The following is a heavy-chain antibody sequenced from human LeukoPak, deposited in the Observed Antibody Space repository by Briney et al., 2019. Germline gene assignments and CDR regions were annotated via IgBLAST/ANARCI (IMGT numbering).Heavy chain of an antibody. Sequence: GGSLRLSCAASGFTFSSYGMHWVRQAPGKGLEWVAVISYDGSNKYYADSVKGRFTISRDNSKNTLYLQMNSLRAEDTAVYYCAKDLYYYGSGSYHRGDYWGQGTLVTVSS. CDR1: GFTFSSYG. V-gene: IGHV3-30*18. J-gene: IGHJ4*02. D-gene: IGHD3-10*01. CDR3: AKDLYYYGSGSYHRGDY. CDR2: ISYDGSNK.